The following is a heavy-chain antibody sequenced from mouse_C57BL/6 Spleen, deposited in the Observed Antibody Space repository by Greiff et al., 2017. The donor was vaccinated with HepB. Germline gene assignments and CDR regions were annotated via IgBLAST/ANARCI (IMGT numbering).Heavy chain of an antibody. Sequence: EVQGVESGGDLVKPGGSLKLSCAASGFTFSSYGMSWVRQTPDKRLEWVATISSGGSYTYYPDSVKGRFTISRDNAKNTLYLQMSSLKSEDTAMYYCARGDWFYAMDYWGQGTSVTVSS. CDR1: GFTFSSYG. V-gene: IGHV5-6*01. J-gene: IGHJ4*01. CDR3: ARGDWFYAMDY. CDR2: ISSGGSYT. D-gene: IGHD2-2*01.